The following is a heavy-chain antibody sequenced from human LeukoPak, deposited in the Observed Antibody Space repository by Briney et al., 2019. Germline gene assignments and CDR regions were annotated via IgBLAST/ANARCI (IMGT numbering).Heavy chain of an antibody. Sequence: PSETLSLTCTVSGGSISSYYWSWIRQPPGKRLEWIGYIYYSGSTNYNPSLKSRVTISVDTSKNQFSLKLSSVTAADTAVYYCARSYSSSNVARWFDPWGQGTLVTVSS. D-gene: IGHD6-13*01. CDR3: ARSYSSSNVARWFDP. J-gene: IGHJ5*02. CDR1: GGSISSYY. CDR2: IYYSGST. V-gene: IGHV4-59*01.